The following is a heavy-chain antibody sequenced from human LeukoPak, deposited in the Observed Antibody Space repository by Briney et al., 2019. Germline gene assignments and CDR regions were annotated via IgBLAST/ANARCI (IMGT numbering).Heavy chain of an antibody. CDR3: ARDGLYQESSGFDTETFYF. CDR2: ISHDATNK. J-gene: IGHJ4*02. CDR1: GFTLSDYA. D-gene: IGHD3-22*01. Sequence: GRSLRLSCAASGFTLSDYAFHAVRQAPGKGRGWGALISHDATNKSYAPSVKARSTVSRYNSKNTHVLQMNSLRRNGTAVYVCARDGLYQESSGFDTETFYFWGQGTLVTASS. V-gene: IGHV3-30*14.